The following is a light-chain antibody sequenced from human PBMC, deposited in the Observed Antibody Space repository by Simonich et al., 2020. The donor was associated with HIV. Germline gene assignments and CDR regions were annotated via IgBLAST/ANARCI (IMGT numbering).Light chain of an antibody. Sequence: AIQLNQSPSSLSASVGDRVTITCRASQSISSALAWYQQKPGKAPKLLIYDSSSLESGVPSRFSGSGSGTDFTLTISSLQPEDFATYYCQQFNSYPVTFGPGTKVDIK. J-gene: IGKJ3*01. CDR2: DSS. CDR3: QQFNSYPVT. CDR1: QSISSA. V-gene: IGKV1-13*02.